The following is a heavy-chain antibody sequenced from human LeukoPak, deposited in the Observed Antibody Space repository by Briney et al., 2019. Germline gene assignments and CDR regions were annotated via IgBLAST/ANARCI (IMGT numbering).Heavy chain of an antibody. CDR2: ISGSGSST. CDR3: AKWEVDGAGADYGMDV. J-gene: IGHJ6*02. Sequence: GGSLRLSCAASGFTFSSYAMTWVRQAPGKGLEWVSAISGSGSSTYYADSVKGRFTISRDHSKNTLYLQMNSLRAEDTAVYYCAKWEVDGAGADYGMDVWGQGTTVIVSS. CDR1: GFTFSSYA. V-gene: IGHV3-23*01. D-gene: IGHD1-26*01.